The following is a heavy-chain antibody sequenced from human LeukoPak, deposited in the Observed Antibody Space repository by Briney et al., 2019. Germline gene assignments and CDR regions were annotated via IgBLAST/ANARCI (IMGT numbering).Heavy chain of an antibody. D-gene: IGHD2-8*01. CDR1: GFTFSSYA. V-gene: IGHV3-23*01. CDR2: ISASGGST. CDR3: AKSLTGASYCTNGVCY. Sequence: GGSLRLSCAASGFTFSSYAMSWVRQAPGKGLEWVSAISASGGSTYYADSVKGRFTISRDNSKNTLYLQMNSLRAEDTAVYYCAKSLTGASYCTNGVCYWGQGTLVTVSS. J-gene: IGHJ4*02.